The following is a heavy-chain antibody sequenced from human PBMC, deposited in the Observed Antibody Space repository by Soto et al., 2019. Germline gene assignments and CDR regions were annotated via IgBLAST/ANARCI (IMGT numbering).Heavy chain of an antibody. D-gene: IGHD6-19*01. V-gene: IGHV4-34*01. Sequence: QVQLQQWGAGLLKPSETLSLTCAVYGGSFSGYYWSWIRHPPGKGLEWIGEINHSGSTNYNRSLKSRVTISVDTSKNQFSLKLSSVTAADTAVYYCARAVSGPYYFDYWGQGTLVTVSS. CDR1: GGSFSGYY. J-gene: IGHJ4*02. CDR3: ARAVSGPYYFDY. CDR2: INHSGST.